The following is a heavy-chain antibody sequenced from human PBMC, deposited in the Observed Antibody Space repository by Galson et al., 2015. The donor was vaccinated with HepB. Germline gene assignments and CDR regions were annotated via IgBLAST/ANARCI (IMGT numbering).Heavy chain of an antibody. CDR3: AKDRGGVEMATIDDY. CDR2: ISGSGGST. D-gene: IGHD5-24*01. J-gene: IGHJ4*02. V-gene: IGHV3-23*01. CDR1: GFTFSSYA. Sequence: SLRLSCAASGFTFSSYAMSWVRQAPGKGLEWVSAISGSGGSTYYADSVKGRFTISRDNSKNTLYLQMNSLRAEDTAVYYCAKDRGGVEMATIDDYWGQGTLVTVSS.